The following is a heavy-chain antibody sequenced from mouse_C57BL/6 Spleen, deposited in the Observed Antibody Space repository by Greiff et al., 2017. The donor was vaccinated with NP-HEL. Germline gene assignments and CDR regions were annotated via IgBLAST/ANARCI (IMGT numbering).Heavy chain of an antibody. D-gene: IGHD2-3*01. J-gene: IGHJ3*01. CDR2: IFPYNGGT. V-gene: IGHV1-19*01. CDR1: GYTFTDYY. Sequence: EVQLQESGPVLVKPGASVKISCKATGYTFTDYYMNWVKQSPGQSLAWIGVIFPYNGGTSYTQKFKGKATFTVDKSSSTAYMELNSLTSEEAAVYYCARGEDDGGTWFAYWGQGTLVTVSA. CDR3: ARGEDDGGTWFAY.